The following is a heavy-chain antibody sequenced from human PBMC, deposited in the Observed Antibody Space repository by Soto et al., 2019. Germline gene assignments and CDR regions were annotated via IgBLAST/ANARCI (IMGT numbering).Heavy chain of an antibody. D-gene: IGHD6-19*01. J-gene: IGHJ4*02. Sequence: ESGGGVVQPGRSLRLSCAASGFTFSSYAMHWVRQAPGKGLEWVAVISYDGSNKYYADSVKGRFTISRDNSKNTLYLQMNSLRAEDTAVYYCARGVAVAGNYFDYWGQGTLVTVSS. CDR3: ARGVAVAGNYFDY. CDR2: ISYDGSNK. V-gene: IGHV3-30-3*01. CDR1: GFTFSSYA.